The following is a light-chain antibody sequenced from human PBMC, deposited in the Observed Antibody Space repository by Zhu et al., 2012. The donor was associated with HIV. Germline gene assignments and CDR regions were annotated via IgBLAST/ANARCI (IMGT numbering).Light chain of an antibody. CDR3: QQRSNWPRT. V-gene: IGKV3-11*01. CDR2: GAS. CDR1: QSVSSH. Sequence: EIVLTQSPGTLSVSPGERAALSCRASQSVSSHLAWYQQKAGQAPRLLIYGASTRATGIPARFTASGSGTDFSLAISSLDPEDFAVYYCQQRSNWPRTFGQGTKV. J-gene: IGKJ1*01.